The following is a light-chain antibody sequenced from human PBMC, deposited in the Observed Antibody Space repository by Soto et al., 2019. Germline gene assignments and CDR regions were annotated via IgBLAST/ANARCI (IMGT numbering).Light chain of an antibody. Sequence: AIQMTQSPSSQSASVGDRVTITCRASQDYRNALAWYQQKPGKAPNLLIYAASSLQSGVSSRFSGSGAGTDFTLTSSSLQPEDFATYYCLQDYTYPYTFGQGTKLEIK. CDR3: LQDYTYPYT. CDR2: AAS. CDR1: QDYRNA. V-gene: IGKV1-6*01. J-gene: IGKJ2*01.